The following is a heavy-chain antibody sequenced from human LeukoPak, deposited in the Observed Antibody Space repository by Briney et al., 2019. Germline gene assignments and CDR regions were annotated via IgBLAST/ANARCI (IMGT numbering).Heavy chain of an antibody. CDR2: INPNSGGT. CDR3: ARGAAAGTSVLRPTH. D-gene: IGHD6-13*01. Sequence: ASVKVSCKASGYTFTGYYMHWVRQAPGQGLEWMGWINPNSGGTNYAQRFQGRVTMTRDTSISTAYMELSRLRSDDTAVYYCARGAAAGTSVLRPTHWGQGTLVTVSS. CDR1: GYTFTGYY. J-gene: IGHJ4*02. V-gene: IGHV1-2*02.